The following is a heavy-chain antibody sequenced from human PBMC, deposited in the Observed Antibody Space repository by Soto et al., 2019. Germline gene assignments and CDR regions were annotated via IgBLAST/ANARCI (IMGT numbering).Heavy chain of an antibody. CDR3: ARAAF. V-gene: IGHV3-7*05. J-gene: IGHJ4*02. CDR1: GFTFSSDW. Sequence: GGSLRLSCAASGFTFSSDWLSWVRQPPGKGLEWVANIKQDGSEKYYLDSVKGRFTISRDNSNNSLYLQMNSLRAEDTAVYYCARAAFWGQGTLVTVSS. CDR2: IKQDGSEK.